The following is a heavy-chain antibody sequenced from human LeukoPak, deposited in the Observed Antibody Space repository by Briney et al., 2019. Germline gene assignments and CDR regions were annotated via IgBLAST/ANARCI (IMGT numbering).Heavy chain of an antibody. D-gene: IGHD6-13*01. CDR1: GGTFSSYA. J-gene: IGHJ5*02. CDR3: ARTYSSSWYPSNWFDP. Sequence: SVKVSCKASGGTFSSYAISWVRQAPGQGLEWMGGIIPIFGTANYAQKFQGRVTITADESTSTAYMELSSLRSEDTAVYYCARTYSSSWYPSNWFDPWGQGTLVTVSS. V-gene: IGHV1-69*13. CDR2: IIPIFGTA.